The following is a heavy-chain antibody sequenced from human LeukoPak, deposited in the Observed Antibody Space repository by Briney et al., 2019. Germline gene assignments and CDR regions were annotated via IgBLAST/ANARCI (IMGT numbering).Heavy chain of an antibody. J-gene: IGHJ4*02. CDR1: GFTFSSYW. CDR2: ITAGGSNT. D-gene: IGHD1-1*01. Sequence: GGSLRLSCAASGFTFSSYWMHWVRQAPGKGLEWVATITAGGSNTYYADSVKGRFTISRDNSKNTLHLQMNSLRAEDTAVYYCATRGTSATKYFADWGQGTLVSVSS. CDR3: ATRGTSATKYFAD. V-gene: IGHV3-23*01.